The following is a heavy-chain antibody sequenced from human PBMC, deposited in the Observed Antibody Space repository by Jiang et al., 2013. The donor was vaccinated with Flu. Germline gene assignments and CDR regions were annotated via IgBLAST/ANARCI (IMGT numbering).Heavy chain of an antibody. Sequence: VQLLESGGGLVKPGGSLRLSCAASGFTFSSYSMNWVRQAPGKGLEWVSSISSSSSYIYYADSVKGRFTISRDNAKNSLYLQMNSLRAEDTAVYYCARKWRGGDYFDYWGQGTLVTVSS. CDR2: ISSSSSYI. J-gene: IGHJ4*02. D-gene: IGHD2-21*01. V-gene: IGHV3-21*01. CDR3: ARKWRGGDYFDY. CDR1: GFTFSSYS.